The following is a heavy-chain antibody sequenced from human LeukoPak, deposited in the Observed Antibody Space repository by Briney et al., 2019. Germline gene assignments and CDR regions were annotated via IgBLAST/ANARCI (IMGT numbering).Heavy chain of an antibody. CDR3: ARDRCSSTSCYNTPNWFDP. Sequence: GGSLRLSCTTSGFSFSSYWMTWVRQAPGKGLEWVPYISSSRRTIYYADSVKGRVTISRDNAKNSLYLQMNSLRSEDTAFYHCARDRCSSTSCYNTPNWFDPWGQGTLVTVSS. V-gene: IGHV3-48*04. CDR1: GFSFSSYW. J-gene: IGHJ5*02. D-gene: IGHD2-2*02. CDR2: ISSSRRTI.